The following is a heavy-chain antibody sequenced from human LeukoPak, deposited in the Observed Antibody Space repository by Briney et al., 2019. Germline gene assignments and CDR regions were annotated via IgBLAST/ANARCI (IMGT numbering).Heavy chain of an antibody. V-gene: IGHV1-69*13. D-gene: IGHD2-2*02. Sequence: SVKVSCKASGGTFSSYAISWVRQAPGQGLEWMGGIIPIFGTANYAQKFQGRVTITADESTSTAYMELSSLRSEDTAIYYCARTEYCSHTDCYTLFDYWGQGTLVTVSS. CDR1: GGTFSSYA. CDR2: IIPIFGTA. CDR3: ARTEYCSHTDCYTLFDY. J-gene: IGHJ4*02.